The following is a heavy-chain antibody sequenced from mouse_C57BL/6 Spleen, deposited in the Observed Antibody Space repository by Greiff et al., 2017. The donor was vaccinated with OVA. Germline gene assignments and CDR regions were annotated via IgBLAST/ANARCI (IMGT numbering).Heavy chain of an antibody. CDR2: IYPGSGST. CDR3: ARSRQGYFDV. V-gene: IGHV1-55*01. Sequence: QVQLQQPGAELVKPGASVKMSCKASGYTFTSYWITWVKQRPGQGLAWIGDIYPGSGSTNYNEKFKSKATLTVDKSSSTAYMQLSSLTSEDSAVYYCARSRQGYFDVWGTGTTVTVSS. J-gene: IGHJ1*03. CDR1: GYTFTSYW. D-gene: IGHD3-2*02.